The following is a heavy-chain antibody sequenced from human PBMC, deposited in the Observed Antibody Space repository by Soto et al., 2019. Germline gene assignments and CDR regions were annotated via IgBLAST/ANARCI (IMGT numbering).Heavy chain of an antibody. CDR2: IYHSGST. V-gene: IGHV4-4*02. D-gene: IGHD3-10*01. Sequence: QVQLQESGPGLVKPSGTLSLTCAVSGGSISSSNWWSWVRQPPGKGLQWIGEIYHSGSTNYIPSLKXRXTXSGXKSRNQFSLKLSSVTAADTAVYYCARRWGEGRVDYWGQGTLVTVSS. J-gene: IGHJ4*02. CDR1: GGSISSSNW. CDR3: ARRWGEGRVDY.